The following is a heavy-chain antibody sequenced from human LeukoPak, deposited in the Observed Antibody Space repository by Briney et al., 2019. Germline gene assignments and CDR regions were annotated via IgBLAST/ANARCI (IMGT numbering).Heavy chain of an antibody. CDR3: AKRDYYDSSGFSPLFQH. D-gene: IGHD3-22*01. Sequence: GGSLRLSCAASGFTFTGYAMSWLRQAPGKGLEFVSAISGDAANTFYADSVKGRLTVSRDNSQNILYLQLSNLRAEDTAVYYCAKRDYYDSSGFSPLFQHWGPGTLVTVSS. J-gene: IGHJ1*01. V-gene: IGHV3-23*01. CDR1: GFTFTGYA. CDR2: ISGDAANT.